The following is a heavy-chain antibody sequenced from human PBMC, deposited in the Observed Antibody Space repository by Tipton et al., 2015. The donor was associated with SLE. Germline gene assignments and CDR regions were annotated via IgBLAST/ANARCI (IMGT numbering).Heavy chain of an antibody. D-gene: IGHD5/OR15-5a*01. CDR1: GFTFSNYG. CDR2: IWYDGSKK. Sequence: SLRLSCAASGFTFSNYGMHWVRQAPGKGLEWVAVIWYDGSKKYYADSVKGRFTISRDNSKNTLYLQMNSLRAEDTAVYYCARDLPIYPFDYWGQGTLVTVSS. J-gene: IGHJ4*02. V-gene: IGHV3-33*01. CDR3: ARDLPIYPFDY.